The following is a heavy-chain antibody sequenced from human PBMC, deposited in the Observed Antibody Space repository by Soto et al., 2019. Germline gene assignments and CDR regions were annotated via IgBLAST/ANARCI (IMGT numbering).Heavy chain of an antibody. Sequence: PSETLSLTCSVSGGSISNSRFYWAWIRQPPGEGLKWIGSIYHTGNAYYNPSLKSRVNISVDTSKNHFSLKLTFVTAADAVLYYCARDFFDSSDYTTNWFDPWGQGTLVTVS. CDR1: GGSISNSRFY. V-gene: IGHV4-39*02. CDR3: ARDFFDSSDYTTNWFDP. J-gene: IGHJ5*02. D-gene: IGHD3-22*01. CDR2: IYHTGNA.